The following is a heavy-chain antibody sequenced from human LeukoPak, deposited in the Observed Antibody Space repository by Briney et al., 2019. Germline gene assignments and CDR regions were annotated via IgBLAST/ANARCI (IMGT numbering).Heavy chain of an antibody. Sequence: GSLRLSCAASGFTFRSYSMSWVRQAPGQGLEWVSAISGSGGSTYYADSVKGRFTISRDNSKNTLYLQMNSLRAEDTAVYYCYSLIVVVTGDYWGQGTLVTVSS. CDR3: YSLIVVVTGDY. D-gene: IGHD3-22*01. J-gene: IGHJ4*02. V-gene: IGHV3-23*01. CDR2: ISGSGGST. CDR1: GFTFRSYS.